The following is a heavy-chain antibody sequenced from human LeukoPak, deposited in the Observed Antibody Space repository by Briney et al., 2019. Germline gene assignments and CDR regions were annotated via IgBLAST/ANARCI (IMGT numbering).Heavy chain of an antibody. Sequence: PGRSLRLSCAGAGFTFSSHWMNWVSHAPGKWLGWVASIKEDGSEKHYVDSVSGRFTISRDNAKHSLHLHMSRLRAEDTAVYYCASRGITISGVLVYHYSGLDVWPQGTTVPVPS. J-gene: IGHJ6*01. CDR2: IKEDGSEK. CDR3: ASRGITISGVLVYHYSGLDV. V-gene: IGHV3-7*01. CDR1: GFTFSSHW. D-gene: IGHD3-3*01.